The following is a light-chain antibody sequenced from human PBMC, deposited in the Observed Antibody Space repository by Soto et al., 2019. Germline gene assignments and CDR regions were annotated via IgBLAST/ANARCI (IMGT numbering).Light chain of an antibody. CDR2: DAS. Sequence: DIQMTQSPSTLSASVGDRVTITCRASQSISSWLAWYQQRPGRAPEVLIYDASSLESGVPSRFSGSGSGTEFTLTISSLQPDDFAPYYCQQYNSYPVTFGGGTKVEIK. J-gene: IGKJ4*01. CDR3: QQYNSYPVT. CDR1: QSISSW. V-gene: IGKV1-5*01.